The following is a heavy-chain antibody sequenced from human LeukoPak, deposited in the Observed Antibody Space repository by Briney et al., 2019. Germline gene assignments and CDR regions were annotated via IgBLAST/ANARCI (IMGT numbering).Heavy chain of an antibody. J-gene: IGHJ3*02. CDR3: ARAGLARLGCAFDI. CDR1: GGSISSGGYS. D-gene: IGHD6-6*01. CDR2: IYHSGST. V-gene: IGHV4-30-2*01. Sequence: SETLSLTCAVSGGSISSGGYSWSWIRQPPGKGLEWIGYIYHSGSTYYNPSLKSRVTISVDRSKNQFSLKLCSVTAADTAVYYCARAGLARLGCAFDIWGQGTMVTVSS.